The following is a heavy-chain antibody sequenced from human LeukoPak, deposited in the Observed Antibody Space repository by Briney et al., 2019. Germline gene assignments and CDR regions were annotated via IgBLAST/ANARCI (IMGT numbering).Heavy chain of an antibody. D-gene: IGHD3-9*01. V-gene: IGHV4-34*01. Sequence: SETLSLTCAVYGGSFSGYYWSWIRQPPGKGLEWIGEINHSGSTNYNPSLKSRVTISVDTSKNQFSLKLSSVTAADTAVYYCASEILTGPYGGYWGQGTLVTVSS. CDR2: INHSGST. J-gene: IGHJ4*02. CDR1: GGSFSGYY. CDR3: ASEILTGPYGGY.